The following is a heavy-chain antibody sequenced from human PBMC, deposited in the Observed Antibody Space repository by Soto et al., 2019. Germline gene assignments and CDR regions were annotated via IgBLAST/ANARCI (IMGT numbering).Heavy chain of an antibody. D-gene: IGHD2-15*01. CDR1: GGSISSYY. CDR2: IYYSGST. J-gene: IGHJ6*02. CDR3: ARDYCSGGSCYGYYYYGMDV. V-gene: IGHV4-59*12. Sequence: PSETLSLTCTVSGGSISSYYWSWIRQPPGKGLEWIGYIYYSGSTNYNPSLKSRVTISVDTSKNQFSLKLSSVTAADTAVYYCARDYCSGGSCYGYYYYGMDVWGQGTTVTVSS.